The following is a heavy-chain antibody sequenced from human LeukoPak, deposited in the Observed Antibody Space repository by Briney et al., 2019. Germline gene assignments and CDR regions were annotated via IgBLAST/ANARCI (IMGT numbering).Heavy chain of an antibody. CDR1: GFTFSSYA. D-gene: IGHD3-10*01. CDR3: AKVPYFDYGSGRPPFMDV. V-gene: IGHV3-23*01. J-gene: IGHJ6*02. CDR2: INSGGST. Sequence: GGSLRLSCAASGFTFSSYAMSWVRQAPGKGLEWVSTINSGGSTYYPDSVKGRFTISRDNSNNTLYLQMNSLRADDTAVFYCAKVPYFDYGSGRPPFMDVWGQGTTVAVSS.